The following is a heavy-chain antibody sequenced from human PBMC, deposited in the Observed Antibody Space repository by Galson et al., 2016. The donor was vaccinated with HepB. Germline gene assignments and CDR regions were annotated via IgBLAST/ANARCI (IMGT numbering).Heavy chain of an antibody. Sequence: SLRLSCAASGFTFSNYAMTWVRQAPGKELEWVSAISGSGGSTYYADSVKGRFTISRDNSKNTLYLQMNSLRAEDTAVYYCAKEDRAYCGGDWDYWGQGTLVTVSS. V-gene: IGHV3-23*01. J-gene: IGHJ4*02. CDR1: GFTFSNYA. CDR3: AKEDRAYCGGDWDY. CDR2: ISGSGGST. D-gene: IGHD2-21*02.